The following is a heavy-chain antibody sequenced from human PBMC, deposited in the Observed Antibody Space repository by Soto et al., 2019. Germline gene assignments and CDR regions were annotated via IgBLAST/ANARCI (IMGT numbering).Heavy chain of an antibody. D-gene: IGHD3-10*01. Sequence: SETLSLTCTVSGGSISSYYWSWIRQPPGKGLEWIGYIYYSGSTNYNPSLKSRVTISVDTSKNQFSLKLSSVTAADTAVYYCAKLGIGSYYGMDAWGQGTTVTVSS. V-gene: IGHV4-59*01. CDR3: AKLGIGSYYGMDA. CDR1: GGSISSYY. J-gene: IGHJ6*02. CDR2: IYYSGST.